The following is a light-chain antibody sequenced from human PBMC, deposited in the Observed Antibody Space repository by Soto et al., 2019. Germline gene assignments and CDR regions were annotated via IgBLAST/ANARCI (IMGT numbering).Light chain of an antibody. CDR2: EGI. Sequence: QSVLTQPASVSGSPGQSITISCTGTSSDIGTYNLVSWYQHYPGKAPKLMIYEGIKRPSGVSNRFSGSKSGNTASLTISGLQAEDEADYYCSSYTSSSPYVFGTGTKVTVL. CDR3: SSYTSSSPYV. CDR1: SSDIGTYNL. J-gene: IGLJ1*01. V-gene: IGLV2-14*02.